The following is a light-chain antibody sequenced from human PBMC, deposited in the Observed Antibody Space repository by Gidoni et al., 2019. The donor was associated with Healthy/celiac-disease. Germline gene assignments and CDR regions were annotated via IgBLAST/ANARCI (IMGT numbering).Light chain of an antibody. J-gene: IGLJ2*01. CDR1: SSNIGAGYD. Sequence: QSVLTQPPSASGAPGQRVTISCTGSSSNIGAGYDVHWYQQLPGTAPILLIYGNSNRPSGVPDRFSGSKSGTSASLAITGLQAEDEADYYCQSYDSSLSGLGVFGGGTKLTVL. CDR2: GNS. CDR3: QSYDSSLSGLGV. V-gene: IGLV1-40*01.